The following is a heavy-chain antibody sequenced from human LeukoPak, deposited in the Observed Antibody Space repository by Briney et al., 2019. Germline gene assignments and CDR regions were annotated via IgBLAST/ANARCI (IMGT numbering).Heavy chain of an antibody. CDR1: GFTFSSYW. J-gene: IGHJ4*02. CDR3: ARSPYTSGWYGVGY. CDR2: KKQEGSEK. D-gene: IGHD6-19*01. Sequence: GSLSLYCAASGFTFSSYWMSWVRQAPGKGLGWVGNKKQEGSEKYYVDSVKGRFTISRDNAKNSLYLQLNSLRAEDTAVYYCARSPYTSGWYGVGYWGQRTLVTVSS. V-gene: IGHV3-7*01.